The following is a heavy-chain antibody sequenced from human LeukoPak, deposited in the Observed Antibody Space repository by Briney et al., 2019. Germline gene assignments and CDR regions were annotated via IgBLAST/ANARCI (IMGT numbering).Heavy chain of an antibody. J-gene: IGHJ4*02. D-gene: IGHD5-12*01. CDR2: FDPEDGET. CDR3: ATPFRGCYDFDY. CDR1: GYTLTELS. V-gene: IGHV1-24*01. Sequence: ASVKVSCKVSGYTLTELSMHWVRQAPGKGVEGMGGFDPEDGETIYAQRFQGRVTMTEDTSTDTAYMELSRLRSEDTAVYYCATPFRGCYDFDYWGQGTLVTVSS.